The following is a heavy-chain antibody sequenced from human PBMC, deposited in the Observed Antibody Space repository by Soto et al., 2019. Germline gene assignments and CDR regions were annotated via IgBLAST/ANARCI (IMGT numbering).Heavy chain of an antibody. J-gene: IGHJ4*02. CDR3: ARDRLIAVTGLLPY. V-gene: IGHV1-18*01. CDR1: GYPFTSYG. CDR2: ISAYNGKT. Sequence: QVQLVQSGAEVKKPGASVKVSCKTSGYPFTSYGINWVRQAPGQGPEWMGGISAYNGKTSYTQKVPASVTMTTDTSTSTAYMAMRSLRSDDTAVYYCARDRLIAVTGLLPYWGQGTLVTVSS. D-gene: IGHD6-19*01.